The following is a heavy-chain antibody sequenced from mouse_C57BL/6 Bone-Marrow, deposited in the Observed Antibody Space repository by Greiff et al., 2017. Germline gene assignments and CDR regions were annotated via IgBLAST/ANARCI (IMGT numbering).Heavy chain of an antibody. CDR2: IYPRSGNT. CDR1: GYTFTSYG. J-gene: IGHJ1*03. V-gene: IGHV1-81*01. D-gene: IGHD3-3*01. CDR3: ARIGGRRAGNWYFDV. Sequence: VQLQQSGAELARPGASVKLSCKASGYTFTSYGISWVKQRTGQGLEWIGEIYPRSGNTYYNEKFKGKATLTADKSSSTAYMELRSLTSEDSAVYFCARIGGRRAGNWYFDVWGTGTTVTVSS.